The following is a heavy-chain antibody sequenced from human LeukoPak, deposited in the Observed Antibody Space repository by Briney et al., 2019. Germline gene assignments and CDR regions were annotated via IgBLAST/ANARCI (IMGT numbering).Heavy chain of an antibody. CDR1: GGTFSSYA. J-gene: IGHJ4*02. CDR2: IIPIFGTA. D-gene: IGHD6-6*01. CDR3: STGSAARLVYYFDY. V-gene: IGHV1-69*05. Sequence: SVTVSCTASGGTFSSYAISWVRQAPGQRLEWMGGIIPIFGTANYAQKFQGRVTITTDESTSTTYMELSSLRSEDTAVYYCSTGSAARLVYYFDYWGQGTLVTVSS.